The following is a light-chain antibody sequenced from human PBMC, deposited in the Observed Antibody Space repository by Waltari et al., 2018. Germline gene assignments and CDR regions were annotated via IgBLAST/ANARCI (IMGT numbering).Light chain of an antibody. CDR2: THN. CDR3: AVWDDSLSGPG. J-gene: IGLJ3*02. CDR1: TSNIGSNT. Sequence: QSVLTQPPSASGTPGQRVTISCSGRTSNIGSNTVNWYQKLTGTAPTLLIYTHNPRPSGVPDRFSCSKSGTSASLAISGLQSEDEADYDCAVWDDSLSGPGFGGGTKVTVL. V-gene: IGLV1-44*01.